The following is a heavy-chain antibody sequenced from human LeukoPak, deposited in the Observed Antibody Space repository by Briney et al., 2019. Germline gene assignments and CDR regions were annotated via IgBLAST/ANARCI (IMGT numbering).Heavy chain of an antibody. J-gene: IGHJ6*03. CDR3: ARDVHGAGSYLPDYMDV. CDR2: IGSDGTRL. D-gene: IGHD3-10*01. CDR1: GLKFSSDA. Sequence: GGSLRLSCLVSGLKFSSDAMNWVRQAPGNGLEWLAHIGSDGTRLYADSVKGRFTISRDNAENSVYLQMNSLRGEDTAVYFCARDVHGAGSYLPDYMDVWGKGTTVTVS. V-gene: IGHV3-48*01.